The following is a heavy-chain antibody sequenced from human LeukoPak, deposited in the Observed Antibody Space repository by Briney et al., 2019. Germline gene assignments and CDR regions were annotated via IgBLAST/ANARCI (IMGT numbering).Heavy chain of an antibody. Sequence: PSETLSLICTVSGASISSYYWSWIRQPPGKGLEWIGDIYYSGSIKYNPSLKSRVTMSVDTSKNQFSLKLSSVTAADTAIYYCARENPSGYYNRPIDYWGQGTLVTVST. CDR2: IYYSGSI. J-gene: IGHJ4*02. CDR1: GASISSYY. V-gene: IGHV4-59*01. CDR3: ARENPSGYYNRPIDY. D-gene: IGHD3-22*01.